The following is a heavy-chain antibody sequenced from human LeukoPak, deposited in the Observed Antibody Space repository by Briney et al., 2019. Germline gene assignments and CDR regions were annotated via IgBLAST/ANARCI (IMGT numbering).Heavy chain of an antibody. D-gene: IGHD6-19*01. Sequence: PGGSLRLSCTASGFTLGDYAMSWFRQAPGKGLEWVGFIRSKAYGGTTEYAASVKGRFTISRDDSKSIAYLQMNSLKTEDTAVYYCTSSSTGYSSAVYYYYYMDVWGKGTTVTISS. CDR2: IRSKAYGGTT. V-gene: IGHV3-49*03. CDR1: GFTLGDYA. J-gene: IGHJ6*03. CDR3: TSSSTGYSSAVYYYYYMDV.